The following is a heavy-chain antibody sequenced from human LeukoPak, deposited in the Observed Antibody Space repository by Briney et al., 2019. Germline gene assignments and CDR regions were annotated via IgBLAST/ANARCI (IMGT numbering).Heavy chain of an antibody. D-gene: IGHD2-2*01. J-gene: IGHJ4*02. CDR3: ARGPDVVVPAAIPDFDY. CDR2: ISAYDGNT. CDR1: GYTFTSYG. Sequence: ASVKVSCKASGYTFTSYGISWVRQAPGQGLEWMGWISAYDGNTNYAQKLQGRVTMTTDTSTSTAYMELRSLRSDDTAVYYCARGPDVVVPAAIPDFDYWGQGTLVTVSS. V-gene: IGHV1-18*01.